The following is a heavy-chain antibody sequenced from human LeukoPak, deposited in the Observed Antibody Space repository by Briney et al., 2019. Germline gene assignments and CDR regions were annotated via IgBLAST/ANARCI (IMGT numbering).Heavy chain of an antibody. CDR2: IWYDGSNK. J-gene: IGHJ6*03. Sequence: GCLRLSPAASLFTSTSFGMHWVRPAPGKGLEWVAVIWYDGSNKYYADSVKGRLTISRDNSKNTLYLQMNSLRAEDTPVYYCARAAPKSYFLYMDVWGKGTTVTVSS. D-gene: IGHD2/OR15-2a*01. CDR1: LFTSTSFG. V-gene: IGHV3-33*01. CDR3: ARAAPKSYFLYMDV.